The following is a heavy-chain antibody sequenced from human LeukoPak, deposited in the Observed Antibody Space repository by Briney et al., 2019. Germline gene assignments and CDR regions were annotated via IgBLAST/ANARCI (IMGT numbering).Heavy chain of an antibody. V-gene: IGHV3-53*01. CDR2: IYSGGST. J-gene: IGHJ6*02. D-gene: IGHD5-24*01. CDR1: GFTVSSNY. Sequence: GGSLRLSCAASGFTVSSNYMSWVRQAPGKGLEWVSVIYSGGSTYYADSVKGRFTISRDNSKNTLYLQMNSLRAEDTAVYYCARWLQPYYYYTMDVWGQGTTVTVSS. CDR3: ARWLQPYYYYTMDV.